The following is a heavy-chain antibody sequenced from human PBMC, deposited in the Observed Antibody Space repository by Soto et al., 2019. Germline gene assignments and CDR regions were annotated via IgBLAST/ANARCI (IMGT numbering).Heavy chain of an antibody. V-gene: IGHV3-23*01. J-gene: IGHJ4*02. D-gene: IGHD2-2*01. CDR2: IIGSGTST. CDR1: GFTFSSDA. CDR3: AKGKGLTVSSTNY. Sequence: EVQLLESGGGLVQPGGSLRLSCAASGFTFSSDAMSWVRQAPGMGLEWVSGIIGSGTSTYYADSVKGRFTISRDNSKNTLFLHMNSLRAEDTAVYYCAKGKGLTVSSTNYWGQGTLVTVSS.